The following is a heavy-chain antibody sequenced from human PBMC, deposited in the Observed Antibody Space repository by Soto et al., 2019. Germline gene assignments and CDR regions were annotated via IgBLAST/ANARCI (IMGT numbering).Heavy chain of an antibody. CDR1: GGSISSYY. V-gene: IGHV4-4*07. J-gene: IGHJ4*02. D-gene: IGHD1-26*01. CDR2: IYFSGST. Sequence: QVQVQESGPGLVKPSDTLSLTCSVSGGSISSYYWSRIRQPAGKGLEWIGRIYFSGSTNYNPSLKSRVTMSVDSSKNQFSLKLSSVTAADTAVYYCAGSGRRTNVDYWGQGTLVTVSS. CDR3: AGSGRRTNVDY.